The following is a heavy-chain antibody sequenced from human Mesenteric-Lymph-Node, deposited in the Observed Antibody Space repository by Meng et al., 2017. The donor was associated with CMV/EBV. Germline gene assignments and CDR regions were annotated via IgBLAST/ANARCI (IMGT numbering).Heavy chain of an antibody. D-gene: IGHD6-19*01. J-gene: IGHJ1*01. Sequence: GSLSLTCTVSGGPIVSTTYYWGWIRQPPKKGLEWIGSVYYSGSTHYNPSLRSRVTISVDTSKNQFSLTLDSVTAADTAVYYCATNTSGWDFGAWGQGSLVTVSS. V-gene: IGHV4-39*01. CDR3: ATNTSGWDFGA. CDR2: VYYSGST. CDR1: GGPIVSTTYY.